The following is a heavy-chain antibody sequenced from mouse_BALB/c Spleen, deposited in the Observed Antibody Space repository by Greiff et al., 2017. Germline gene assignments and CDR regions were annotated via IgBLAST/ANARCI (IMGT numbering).Heavy chain of an antibody. Sequence: EVHLVESGGGLVQPGGSLKLSCAASGFTFSSYGMSWVRQTPDKRLELVATINSNGGSTYYPDSVKGRFTISRDNAKNTLYLQMSSLKSEDTAMYYCARDSTSQLGYWGQGTLVTVSA. CDR2: INSNGGST. J-gene: IGHJ3*01. CDR3: ARDSTSQLGY. CDR1: GFTFSSYG. D-gene: IGHD1-1*01. V-gene: IGHV5-6-3*01.